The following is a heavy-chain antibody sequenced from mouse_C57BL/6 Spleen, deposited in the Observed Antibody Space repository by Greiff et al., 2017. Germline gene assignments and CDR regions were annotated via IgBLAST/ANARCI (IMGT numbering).Heavy chain of an antibody. J-gene: IGHJ2*01. CDR2: ISSGGSYT. V-gene: IGHV5-6*01. D-gene: IGHD4-1*01. CDR3: ARHGDWDERDY. CDR1: GFTFSSYG. Sequence: EVQVVESGGDLVKPGGSLKLSCAASGFTFSSYGMSWVRQTPDKRLEWVATISSGGSYTYYPDSVKGRFTISRDNAKNTLYLQMSSLKSEDTAMYYCARHGDWDERDYWGQGTTLTVSS.